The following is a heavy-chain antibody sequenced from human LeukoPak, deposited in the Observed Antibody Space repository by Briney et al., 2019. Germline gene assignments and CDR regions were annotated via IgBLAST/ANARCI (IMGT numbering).Heavy chain of an antibody. D-gene: IGHD4-23*01. J-gene: IGHJ4*02. CDR2: IYYSGNT. CDR1: GDSIGSSGHY. V-gene: IGHV4-39*01. CDR3: ARYGGAYVDY. Sequence: KTSETLSLTCTVSGDSIGSSGHYWAWIRQPPGKGLEWVGTIYYSGNTYYNPSLKSRVIILVDTSKNQFSLTVSSVTAADTAINYCARYGGAYVDYWGQGTLVTVSS.